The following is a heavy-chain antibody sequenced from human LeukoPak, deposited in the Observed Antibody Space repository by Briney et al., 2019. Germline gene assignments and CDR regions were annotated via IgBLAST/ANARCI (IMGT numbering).Heavy chain of an antibody. CDR1: GFTFSNFA. D-gene: IGHD6-25*01. Sequence: SVKVSCKASGFTFSNFAMQWVRQARGQRPEWIGWIVVDSGNTNYAEKFQERVTITRDMSTATVYMELSSLRSEDTAVYYCARVLGYSSDWGQGTLVTVSS. CDR3: ARVLGYSSD. J-gene: IGHJ4*02. V-gene: IGHV1-58*02. CDR2: IVVDSGNT.